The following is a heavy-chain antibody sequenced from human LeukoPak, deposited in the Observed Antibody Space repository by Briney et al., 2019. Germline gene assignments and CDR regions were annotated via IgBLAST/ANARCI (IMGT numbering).Heavy chain of an antibody. D-gene: IGHD6-13*01. CDR3: ARRRGNSSSWYSTGFDY. CDR2: IYHSGSA. Sequence: SETLSLTCTVSGYSISSGYYWGWIRQPPGKGLEWIGSIYHSGSAYYNPSLKSRVTISVDTSKNQFSLKLSSVTAADTAVYYCARRRGNSSSWYSTGFDYWGQGTLDTVSS. V-gene: IGHV4-38-2*02. CDR1: GYSISSGYY. J-gene: IGHJ4*02.